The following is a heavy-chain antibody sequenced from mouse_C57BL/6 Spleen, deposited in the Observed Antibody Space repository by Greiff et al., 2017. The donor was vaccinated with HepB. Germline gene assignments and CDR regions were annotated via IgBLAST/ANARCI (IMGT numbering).Heavy chain of an antibody. CDR1: GYTFTSYW. CDR3: TTLITTVVASYAMDY. V-gene: IGHV1-5*01. Sequence: VHVKQSGTVLARPGASVKMSCKTSGYTFTSYWMHWVKQRPGQGLEWIGAIYPGNSDTSYNQKFKGKAKLTAVTSASTAYMELSSLTNEDSAVYYCTTLITTVVASYAMDYWGQETSVTVSS. D-gene: IGHD1-1*01. CDR2: IYPGNSDT. J-gene: IGHJ4*01.